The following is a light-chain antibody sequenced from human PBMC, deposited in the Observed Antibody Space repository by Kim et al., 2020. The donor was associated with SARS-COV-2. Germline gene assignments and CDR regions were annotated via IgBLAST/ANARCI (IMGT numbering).Light chain of an antibody. Sequence: QAGLTQPPSVSKGLRQTATLTCTGNSNNVGNQGAAWLQQHQGHPPKLLSYRNNNRPSGISERLSASRSGNTASLTITGLQPEEEADYYCSAWDSSLSAVVFGGGTKLTVL. J-gene: IGLJ2*01. CDR1: SNNVGNQG. CDR2: RNN. CDR3: SAWDSSLSAVV. V-gene: IGLV10-54*01.